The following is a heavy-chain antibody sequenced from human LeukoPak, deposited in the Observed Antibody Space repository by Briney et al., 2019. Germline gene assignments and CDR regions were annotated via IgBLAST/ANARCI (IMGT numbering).Heavy chain of an antibody. V-gene: IGHV3-21*01. Sequence: KSGGSLRLSCAASGFTFSSYSMNWVRQAPGKGLEWVSSISSSSSYIYYADSVKGRFTISRDNAKNSLYLQMNSLRAEDTAVYYCARGGGVRGAELDYWGQGTLVTVSS. D-gene: IGHD3-10*01. J-gene: IGHJ4*02. CDR3: ARGGGVRGAELDY. CDR2: ISSSSSYI. CDR1: GFTFSSYS.